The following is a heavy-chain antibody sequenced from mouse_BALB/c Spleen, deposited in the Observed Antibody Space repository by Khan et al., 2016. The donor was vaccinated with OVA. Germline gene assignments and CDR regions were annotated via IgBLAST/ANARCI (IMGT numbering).Heavy chain of an antibody. V-gene: IGHV1S56*01. Sequence: QVQLQQSGPELVKPGASVRISCKASGYTFTTYYIHWVKQRPGQGLEWIGWIYPGSFNTNYNEKFKDKATLTADKSSNTAYMQFSSLTSEDSAVYFCARDDYYLRDAMDYWGQGTSVTVSS. J-gene: IGHJ4*01. CDR1: GYTFTTYY. CDR3: ARDDYYLRDAMDY. CDR2: IYPGSFNT. D-gene: IGHD2-3*01.